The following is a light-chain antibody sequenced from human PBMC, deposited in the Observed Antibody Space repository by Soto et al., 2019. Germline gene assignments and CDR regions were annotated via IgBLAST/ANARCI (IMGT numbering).Light chain of an antibody. V-gene: IGKV3-20*01. CDR1: QSVSSSY. CDR2: AAS. Sequence: EIVLTQSPGTLSLSPGERATLSCRASQSVSSSYFAWYQHKPGQALRLLIYAASSRATGIPHRFSGSGSGTDFTLTISTLEPEDFAVYYCQQYVSSPRTFGQGTKVEIK. CDR3: QQYVSSPRT. J-gene: IGKJ1*01.